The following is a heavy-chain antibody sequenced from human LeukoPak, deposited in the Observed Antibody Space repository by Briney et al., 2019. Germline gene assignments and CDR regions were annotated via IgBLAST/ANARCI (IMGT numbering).Heavy chain of an antibody. Sequence: PGGSLRLSCAASGFTFSRSSMNWVRQAPGKGLEWVSSITTSSSYIYYADSVKGRFTISRDNAKNSLYLQMDSLRGEDTAVYYCARDNQWLVLGGYFDYWGQGTLVTVSS. J-gene: IGHJ4*02. CDR1: GFTFSRSS. CDR3: ARDNQWLVLGGYFDY. V-gene: IGHV3-21*01. CDR2: ITTSSSYI. D-gene: IGHD6-19*01.